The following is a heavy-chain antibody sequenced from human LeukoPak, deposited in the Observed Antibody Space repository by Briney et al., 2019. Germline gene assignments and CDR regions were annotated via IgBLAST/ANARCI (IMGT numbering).Heavy chain of an antibody. CDR2: IRGSGDRT. J-gene: IGHJ4*02. V-gene: IGHV3-23*01. D-gene: IGHD2-8*02. CDR3: ATYRQVLLPFES. Sequence: GGSLRLSCAASGFTFSSYAMSWVRQAPGKGLEWVSAIRGSGDRTYYADSVKGRFTISRDNSKSTLSLQMNSLRAEDTAIYYCATYRQVLLPFESWGQGALVTVSS. CDR1: GFTFSSYA.